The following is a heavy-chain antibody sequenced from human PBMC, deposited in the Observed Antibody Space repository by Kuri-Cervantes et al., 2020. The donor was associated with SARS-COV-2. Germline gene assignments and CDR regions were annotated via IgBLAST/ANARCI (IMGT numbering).Heavy chain of an antibody. CDR3: ATGLSRITMVRGTHFDY. J-gene: IGHJ4*02. CDR1: GGTFSDCA. D-gene: IGHD3-10*01. V-gene: IGHV1-69*10. Sequence: SVKVSCKASGGTFSDCAISGVRQAPGQGLEWMGGIFPILDITTCERKFQGRVTMTEDTSTDTAYMELSSLRSEDTAVYYGATGLSRITMVRGTHFDYWGQGTLVTVSS. CDR2: IFPILDIT.